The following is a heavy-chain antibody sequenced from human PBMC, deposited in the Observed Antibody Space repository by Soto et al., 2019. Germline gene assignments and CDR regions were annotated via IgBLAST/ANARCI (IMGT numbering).Heavy chain of an antibody. Sequence: ASVKVSCKASGYTFTSYYMHWVRQAPGQGLEWMGIINPSGGSTSYAQKFQGRVTMTRDTSTSTAYMELSRLRSDDTAVYYCARGGVVVPAAMAFYTDYWGQGTLVTVSS. D-gene: IGHD2-2*01. CDR3: ARGGVVVPAAMAFYTDY. CDR1: GYTFTSYY. CDR2: INPSGGST. J-gene: IGHJ4*02. V-gene: IGHV1-46*01.